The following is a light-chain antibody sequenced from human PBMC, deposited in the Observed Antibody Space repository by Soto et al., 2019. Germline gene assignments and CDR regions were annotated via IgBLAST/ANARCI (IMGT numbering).Light chain of an antibody. J-gene: IGLJ1*01. CDR3: CSYAGSSTSV. CDR1: SSDVGSYNL. CDR2: EVS. Sequence: SRPGSGCGSRGQSSTYSCTGTSSDVGSYNLVSWYQQHPGKAPKLMIYEVSKRPSGVSNRFSGSKSGNTASLTISGLQAEDEADYYCCSYAGSSTSVFGTGTKVTVL. V-gene: IGLV2-23*02.